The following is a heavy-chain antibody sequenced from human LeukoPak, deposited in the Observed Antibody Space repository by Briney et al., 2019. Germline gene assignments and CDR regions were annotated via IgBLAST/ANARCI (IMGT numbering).Heavy chain of an antibody. Sequence: GGSLRLSCAASGFTFNNYWMSWVRQAPGKGLEWVANIKQDGSGLYYVESVKGRFTISRDKAKNSLYLRMTSLRAEDTAVYYCARDPGRTGFDYWGQGTLVTVSS. CDR2: IKQDGSGL. CDR1: GFTFNNYW. V-gene: IGHV3-7*03. D-gene: IGHD1/OR15-1a*01. J-gene: IGHJ4*02. CDR3: ARDPGRTGFDY.